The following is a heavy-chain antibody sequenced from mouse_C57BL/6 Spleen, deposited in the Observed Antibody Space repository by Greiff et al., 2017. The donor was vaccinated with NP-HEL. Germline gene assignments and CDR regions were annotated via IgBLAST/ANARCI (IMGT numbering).Heavy chain of an antibody. Sequence: VQLQQSGTVLARPGASVKMSCKTSGYTFTSYWMHWVKQRPGQGLEWIGAIYPGNSDTSYNQKFKGKAKLTAVTSASTAYMELSSLTNEDSAVYYCTGGITTANYFDYWGQGTTLTVSS. CDR2: IYPGNSDT. CDR3: TGGITTANYFDY. D-gene: IGHD1-2*01. V-gene: IGHV1-5*01. J-gene: IGHJ2*01. CDR1: GYTFTSYW.